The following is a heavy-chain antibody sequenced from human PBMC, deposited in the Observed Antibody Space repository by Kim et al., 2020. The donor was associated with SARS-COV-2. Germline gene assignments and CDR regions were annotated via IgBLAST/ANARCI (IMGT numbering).Heavy chain of an antibody. V-gene: IGHV1-8*01. CDR1: GYTFTSYD. Sequence: ASVKVSCKASGYTFTSYDINWVRQATGQGLEWMGWMNPNSGNTGYAQKFQGRVTMTRNTSISTAYMELSSLRSEDTAVYYCARGQGRITGTTWAVWFDPWGQGTLGTVSS. J-gene: IGHJ5*02. D-gene: IGHD1-7*01. CDR2: MNPNSGNT. CDR3: ARGQGRITGTTWAVWFDP.